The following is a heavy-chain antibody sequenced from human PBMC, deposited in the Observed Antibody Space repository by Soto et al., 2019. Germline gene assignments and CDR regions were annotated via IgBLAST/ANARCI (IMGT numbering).Heavy chain of an antibody. J-gene: IGHJ6*02. CDR3: ARGCSSTSPYYYYYYGMDV. V-gene: IGHV1-46*01. CDR1: GYTFTSYY. Sequence: PSVKVSCKASGYTFTSYYMHWVRQAPGQGLEWMGIINPSGGSTSYAQKFQGRVTMTRDTSTSTVYMELSSLRPEDTAVYYCARGCSSTSPYYYYYYGMDVWGQGTTVTVSS. CDR2: INPSGGST. D-gene: IGHD2-2*01.